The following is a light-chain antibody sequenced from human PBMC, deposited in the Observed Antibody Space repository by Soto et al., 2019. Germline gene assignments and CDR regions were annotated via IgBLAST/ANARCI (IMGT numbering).Light chain of an antibody. J-gene: IGLJ1*01. CDR2: EAS. CDR1: NSDVDSYKF. CDR3: SSFTGTTTLDV. V-gene: IGLV2-14*02. Sequence: QSALTQPASVSGSPGQSITISCTGTNSDVDSYKFVSWYQQHPGKAPKLMIYEASKRPSGVSTRFSGSKSGNTASLTISGLQAQDEADYYCSSFTGTTTLDVFGTGTKLTVL.